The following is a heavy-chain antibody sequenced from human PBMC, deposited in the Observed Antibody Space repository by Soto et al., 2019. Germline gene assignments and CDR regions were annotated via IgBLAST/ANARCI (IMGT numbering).Heavy chain of an antibody. CDR3: ARRGSSGTPVDY. Sequence: SETLSLTGGVSGCSISNGYYWGWIRQPPGKGLEWIGNIYHTGNTYYNPSLKSRVTISVDKSKNQFSLKLSSVTAADTAVYYCARRGSSGTPVDYWGQGTLVTVSS. D-gene: IGHD1-26*01. CDR2: IYHTGNT. CDR1: GCSISNGYY. J-gene: IGHJ4*02. V-gene: IGHV4-38-2*01.